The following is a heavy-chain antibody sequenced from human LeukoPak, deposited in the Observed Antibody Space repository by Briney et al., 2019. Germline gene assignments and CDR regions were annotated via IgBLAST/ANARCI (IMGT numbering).Heavy chain of an antibody. V-gene: IGHV3-21*01. J-gene: IGHJ4*02. CDR2: ISSSSRYI. D-gene: IGHD2-2*01. Sequence: AGGSLRLSCAASGFTFSTYSMNWVRQAPGKGLEWVSSISSSSRYIYYPDSLKGRFTVSRDNAKNSLFLQMNSLRAEDTAVYYCARDLGPRTSCYDYWGQGTLVTVSS. CDR1: GFTFSTYS. CDR3: ARDLGPRTSCYDY.